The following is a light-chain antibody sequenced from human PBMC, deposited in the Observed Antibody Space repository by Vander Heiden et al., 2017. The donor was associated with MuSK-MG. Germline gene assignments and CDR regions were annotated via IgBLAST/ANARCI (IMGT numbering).Light chain of an antibody. CDR3: QQTNRSSRT. V-gene: IGKV3-20*01. J-gene: IGKJ3*01. CDR1: QSVSTSS. CDR2: TTS. Sequence: GLAKPPGTLSLSPGERAILSCRASQSVSTSSLAWYQQKPGQAPRLLIYTTSTTAAAIPDRLSGSASVTHFTLTISSQEPEDIAVYYCQQTNRSSRTFGHGTKLDVK.